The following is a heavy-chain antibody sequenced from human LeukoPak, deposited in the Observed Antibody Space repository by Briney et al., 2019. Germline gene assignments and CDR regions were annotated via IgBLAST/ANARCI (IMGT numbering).Heavy chain of an antibody. CDR2: IYTSGST. J-gene: IGHJ4*02. CDR1: GGSISSGSYY. D-gene: IGHD6-13*01. V-gene: IGHV4-61*02. Sequence: SETLSLTCTVSGGSISSGSYYWCWIRQPAGKGLEWIGRIYTSGSTNYNPSLKSRVTISVDTSKNQFSLKLTSGTAADTAVYYCARGGTGYSSSGFEYWGQGTLVTVSS. CDR3: ARGGTGYSSSGFEY.